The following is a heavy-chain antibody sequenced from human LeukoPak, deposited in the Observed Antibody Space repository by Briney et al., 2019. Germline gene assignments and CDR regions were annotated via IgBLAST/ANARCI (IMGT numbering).Heavy chain of an antibody. Sequence: SETLSLTCAVYGGSFSGYYWSWIRQPPGKGLEWIGEIYHSGSTNYNPSLKSRVTISVDTSKNQFSLKLSSVTAADTAVYYCAREGVVVPAAPYYYYGMDVWGKGTTVTVSS. CDR3: AREGVVVPAAPYYYYGMDV. CDR2: IYHSGST. CDR1: GGSFSGYY. J-gene: IGHJ6*04. D-gene: IGHD2-2*01. V-gene: IGHV4-34*01.